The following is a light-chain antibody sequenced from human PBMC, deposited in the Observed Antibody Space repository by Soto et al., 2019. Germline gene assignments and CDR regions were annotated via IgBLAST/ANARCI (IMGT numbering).Light chain of an antibody. Sequence: EIVLTQSPGILSLSPGERATLACRASQSISSDHLAWYQQRPGQSPRLLIYGASSRTTGVPDRFSGSGSGTDFTLTISRLEPEDFALYYCHQRQSWPRTFGQGTKVDIK. CDR2: GAS. CDR3: HQRQSWPRT. J-gene: IGKJ1*01. V-gene: IGKV3-20*01. CDR1: QSISSDH.